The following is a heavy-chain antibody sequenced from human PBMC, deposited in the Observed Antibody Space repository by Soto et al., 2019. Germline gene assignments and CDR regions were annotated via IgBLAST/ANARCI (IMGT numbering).Heavy chain of an antibody. V-gene: IGHV1-69*12. CDR2: IIPIFGTA. CDR3: ARAHVNDYGDYFHLDY. J-gene: IGHJ4*02. Sequence: QVQLVQSGAEVKKPGSSVKVSCKASGGTFSRYAISWVRQAPGQGLEWMGGIIPIFGTANYAQKFQGRVTITADESTRTAYMELSSLRSEDTAVYYCARAHVNDYGDYFHLDYWGQGTLVTVSS. D-gene: IGHD4-17*01. CDR1: GGTFSRYA.